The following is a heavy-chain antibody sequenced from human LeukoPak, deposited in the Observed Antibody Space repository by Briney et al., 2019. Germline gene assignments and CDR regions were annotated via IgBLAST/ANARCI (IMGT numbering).Heavy chain of an antibody. CDR1: GGSISSGGHY. CDR3: ARGDLSWGLSWYFDL. CDR2: IYYSGST. J-gene: IGHJ2*01. Sequence: SETLSLTCTVSGGSISSGGHYWNWIRQHPGKGPEWIGYIYYSGSTYYNPSLRSRVTISLDTSQNHFSLKLNSVSAADTAVYYCARGDLSWGLSWYFDLWGRGTLVTVSS. D-gene: IGHD7-27*01. V-gene: IGHV4-31*03.